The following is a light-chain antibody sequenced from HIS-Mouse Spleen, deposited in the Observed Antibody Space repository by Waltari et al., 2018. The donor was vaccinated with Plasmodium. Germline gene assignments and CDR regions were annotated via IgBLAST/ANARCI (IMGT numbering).Light chain of an antibody. CDR3: QQYNNWSFT. V-gene: IGKV3-15*01. CDR1: QSVSSN. J-gene: IGKJ3*01. CDR2: GAS. Sequence: EIVMTQSPVTLSVSPGERATLSCRASQSVSSNLAWYQQKPGQAPRLLIYGASTRATGSPARFSGSGSGTEFTLTISSLQSEDFAVYYCQQYNNWSFTFGPGTKVDIK.